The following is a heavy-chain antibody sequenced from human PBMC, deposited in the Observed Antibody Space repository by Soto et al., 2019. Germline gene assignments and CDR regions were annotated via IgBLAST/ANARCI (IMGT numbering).Heavy chain of an antibody. Sequence: SVKVSCKASEGTFSSYAISWVRQAPGQGPEWMGSITPILGTANYAQKFQDRVTLTADKSTSTAYMKLSSLRSEDTAVYYCARGQSGNYYDNYFDYWGQGTLVTVPS. CDR2: ITPILGTA. J-gene: IGHJ4*02. CDR1: EGTFSSYA. CDR3: ARGQSGNYYDNYFDY. D-gene: IGHD1-26*01. V-gene: IGHV1-69*04.